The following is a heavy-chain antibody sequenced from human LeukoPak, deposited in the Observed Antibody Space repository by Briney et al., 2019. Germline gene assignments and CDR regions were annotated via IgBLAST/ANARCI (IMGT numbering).Heavy chain of an antibody. D-gene: IGHD2-2*01. CDR1: GFTFSSYA. CDR2: ISYDGSNK. Sequence: GGSLRLSCAASGFTFSSYAMHWVRQAPGKGLEWVAVISYDGSNKYYADSVKGRFTISRDNSKNTLYLQMNSLRAEDTAVYYCARGGGEGGPAAIINYFDYWGQGTLVTVSS. V-gene: IGHV3-30*04. CDR3: ARGGGEGGPAAIINYFDY. J-gene: IGHJ4*02.